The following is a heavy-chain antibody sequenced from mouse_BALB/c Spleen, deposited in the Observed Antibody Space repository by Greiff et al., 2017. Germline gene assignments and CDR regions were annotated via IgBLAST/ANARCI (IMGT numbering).Heavy chain of an antibody. J-gene: IGHJ4*01. CDR2: IWRGGST. CDR3: AKNEDVLYYYAMDY. V-gene: IGHV2-5-1*01. CDR1: GFSLTSYG. Sequence: VKVVESGPSLVQPSQSLSITCTVSGFSLTSYGVHWVRQSPGKGLEWLGVIWRGGSTDYNAAFMSRLSITKDNSKSQVFFKMNSLQADDTAIYYCAKNEDVLYYYAMDYWGQGTSVTVSS. D-gene: IGHD1-1*01.